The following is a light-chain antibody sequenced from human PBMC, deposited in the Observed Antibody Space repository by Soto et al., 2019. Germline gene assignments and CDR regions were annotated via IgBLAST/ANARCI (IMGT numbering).Light chain of an antibody. J-gene: IGLJ1*01. CDR3: SSYTSSSTLV. CDR1: SSAVVGYNF. CDR2: EVS. V-gene: IGLV2-14*01. Sequence: QSVLTQPASGSGSPGQSITISCTGTSSAVVGYNFVSCYQHHPGKAPILVFYEVSSRPSRVSNRFSGSKSRNTASLTISGLQAEDEADYYCSSYTSSSTLVFGTGTKVTVL.